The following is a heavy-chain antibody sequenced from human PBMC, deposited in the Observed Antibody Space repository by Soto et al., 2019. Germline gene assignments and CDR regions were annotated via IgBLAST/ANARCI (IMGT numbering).Heavy chain of an antibody. CDR2: ISYDGSNK. D-gene: IGHD1-26*01. Sequence: GGSLRLSCAASGFTFSSYAMHWVRQAPGKGLEWVAVISYDGSNKYYADSVKGRFTISRDNSKNTLYLQMNSLRAEDTAVYYCARSYSGSPPDYWGQGTLVTVSS. CDR3: ARSYSGSPPDY. J-gene: IGHJ4*02. V-gene: IGHV3-30-3*01. CDR1: GFTFSSYA.